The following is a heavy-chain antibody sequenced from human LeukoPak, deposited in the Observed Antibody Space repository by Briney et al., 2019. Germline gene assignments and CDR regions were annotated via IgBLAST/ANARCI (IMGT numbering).Heavy chain of an antibody. CDR2: ISTYNGDT. CDR3: ARDPSNTSGWKTWFDS. Sequence: ASVKVSCKASGGTFSSYAISWVRQAPGQGLKWMGWISTYNGDTNYAQKLQGRVTMTTDASTSTAYMEVRSLRSDDTAVYYCARDPSNTSGWKTWFDSWGQGTLVTVTS. J-gene: IGHJ5*01. D-gene: IGHD6-19*01. CDR1: GGTFSSYA. V-gene: IGHV1-18*01.